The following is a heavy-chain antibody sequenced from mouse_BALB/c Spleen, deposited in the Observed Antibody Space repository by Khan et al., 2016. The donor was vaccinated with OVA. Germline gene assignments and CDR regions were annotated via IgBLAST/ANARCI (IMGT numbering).Heavy chain of an antibody. Sequence: EVQLQESGPGLVKPSQSLSLTCTVTGYSITSNYAWNWIRQLPGNTLEWMGYISYSGSTSYNPSLKSRISITRDTSKNQFFLQLNSVTTEDAATYYCARGNYYGYAMDYWGQGTSVTVSS. CDR2: ISYSGST. CDR1: GYSITSNYA. D-gene: IGHD1-1*01. J-gene: IGHJ4*01. V-gene: IGHV3-2*02. CDR3: ARGNYYGYAMDY.